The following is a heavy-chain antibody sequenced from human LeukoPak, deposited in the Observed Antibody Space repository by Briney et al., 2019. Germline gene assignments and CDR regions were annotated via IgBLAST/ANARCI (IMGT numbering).Heavy chain of an antibody. CDR2: IYHSGST. V-gene: IGHV4-4*02. CDR3: ARDFYQRGD. J-gene: IGHJ4*02. Sequence: SETLSLTCAVSGGSISSSNWWSWVRQPPGKGLEWIGEIYHSGSTNYNPSLKSRVTISVDTSKNQFSLRLTSVTAADTAIYYCARDFYQRGDWGQGTLVTVSS. D-gene: IGHD2/OR15-2a*01. CDR1: GGSISSSNW.